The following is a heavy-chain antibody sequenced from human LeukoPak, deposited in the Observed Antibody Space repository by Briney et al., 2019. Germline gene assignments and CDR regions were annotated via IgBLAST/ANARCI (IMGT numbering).Heavy chain of an antibody. CDR3: ARGLAGTTGWFDP. D-gene: IGHD1-7*01. CDR1: GGSISSSSYY. J-gene: IGHJ5*02. CDR2: IYYSGST. V-gene: IGHV4-39*07. Sequence: SETMSLTCTVSGGSISSSSYYWGWIRQPPGKGLEWIGSIYYSGSTYYNPSLKSRVTISVDTSKNQFSLKLSSVTAADTAVYYCARGLAGTTGWFDPWGQGTLVTVSS.